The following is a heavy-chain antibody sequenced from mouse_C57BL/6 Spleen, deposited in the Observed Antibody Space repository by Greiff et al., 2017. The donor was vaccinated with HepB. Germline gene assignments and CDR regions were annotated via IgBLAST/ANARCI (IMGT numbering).Heavy chain of an antibody. CDR3: TSPYGYDVDY. V-gene: IGHV1-15*01. CDR1: GYTFTDYE. J-gene: IGHJ2*01. CDR2: IDPETGGT. Sequence: QVQLKESGAELVRPGASVTLSCKASGYTFTDYEMHWVKQTPVHGLEWIGAIDPETGGTAYNQKFQGKAILTADKSSSTAYMDLRSLTSADSAVYYCTSPYGYDVDYWGQGTTLTVSS. D-gene: IGHD2-2*01.